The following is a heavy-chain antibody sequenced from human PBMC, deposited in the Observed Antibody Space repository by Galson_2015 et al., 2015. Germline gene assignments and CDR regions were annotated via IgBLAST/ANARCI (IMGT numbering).Heavy chain of an antibody. CDR3: ARDIRGYIYGFLEEYGLDV. D-gene: IGHD5-18*01. V-gene: IGHV3-53*01. CDR1: GFSVRSNY. CDR2: IYTGGTT. Sequence: SLRLSCAASGFSVRSNYMSWVRQAPGKGLEWVSVIYTGGTTYYADSVNGRFTISRDNSNNTLYLQMNSLRAEDTAVYYCARDIRGYIYGFLEEYGLDVWGQGTTVIVSS. J-gene: IGHJ6*02.